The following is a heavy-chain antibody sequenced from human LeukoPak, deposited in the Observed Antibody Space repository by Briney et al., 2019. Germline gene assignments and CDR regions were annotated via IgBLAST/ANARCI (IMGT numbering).Heavy chain of an antibody. CDR3: ARLGIAGAFDY. J-gene: IGHJ4*02. V-gene: IGHV1-18*01. Sequence: ASVKVSCKASGYTFTSYDINWVRQATGQGLEWMGWITAYNGNTKYTQNLQGRVTMTTDTSTSTTYMELRSLRSDDTAAYYCARLGIAGAFDYWGQGTLVTVSS. CDR1: GYTFTSYD. CDR2: ITAYNGNT. D-gene: IGHD6-13*01.